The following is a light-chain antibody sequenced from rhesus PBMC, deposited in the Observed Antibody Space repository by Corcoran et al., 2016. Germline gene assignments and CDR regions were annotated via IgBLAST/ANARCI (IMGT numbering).Light chain of an antibody. V-gene: IGKV1S16*01. J-gene: IGKJ4*01. CDR3: QQHKTYPLT. CDR1: QVINNF. Sequence: DIQMTQSPSSLSASVGDTVTITCRASQVINNFLAWYQQRPGKAPKPLIYYTSRLESGVPSRFSGSGSGTDLTLTLSNLQPEDFATYHFQQHKTYPLTFGGGTKVEIK. CDR2: YTS.